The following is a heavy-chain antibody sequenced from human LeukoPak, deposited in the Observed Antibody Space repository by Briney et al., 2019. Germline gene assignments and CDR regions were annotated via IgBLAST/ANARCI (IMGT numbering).Heavy chain of an antibody. V-gene: IGHV4-4*07. CDR3: ASIGPDSSGYSSRYWYFDL. CDR1: AGSMSRYY. J-gene: IGHJ2*01. D-gene: IGHD3-22*01. CDR2: IYTSGST. Sequence: SETLSLTCTVSAGSMSRYYLSWIRQPAGKGLEWIGRIYTSGSTNYNPSLKSRVTMSVDTSKNQFSLKLSSVTAADTAVYYCASIGPDSSGYSSRYWYFDLWGRGTLVTVSS.